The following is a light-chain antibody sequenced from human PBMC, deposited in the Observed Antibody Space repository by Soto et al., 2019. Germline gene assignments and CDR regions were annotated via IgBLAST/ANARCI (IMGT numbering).Light chain of an antibody. CDR2: GAS. CDR1: GRVGSS. CDR3: QQYAEYST. J-gene: IGKJ2*01. V-gene: IGKV1-5*01. Sequence: DIHLTQSPSSLSASVGDRVTMTCRASGRVGSSLAWYQKKAGEAPKLLFHGASTAAPGVPLRFSASGSGTEFILVIDSLQAGDFETFYCQQYAEYSTFGRGTRLEI.